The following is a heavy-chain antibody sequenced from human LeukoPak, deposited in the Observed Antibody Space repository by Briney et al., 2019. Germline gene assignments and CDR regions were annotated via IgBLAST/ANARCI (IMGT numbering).Heavy chain of an antibody. CDR2: ISSTSSAI. J-gene: IGHJ6*02. CDR1: GFTFSDHS. V-gene: IGHV3-48*04. Sequence: PGGSLRLSCEASGFTFSDHSMIWVRQAPGKGLEWVSYISSTSSAISYADSVMGRFSVSRDNAKTTVYQEMNSLRVEDSAVYYCAKDLGGLLWFGDDIPNYYYGMDVWGQGTTVTVSS. D-gene: IGHD3-10*01. CDR3: AKDLGGLLWFGDDIPNYYYGMDV.